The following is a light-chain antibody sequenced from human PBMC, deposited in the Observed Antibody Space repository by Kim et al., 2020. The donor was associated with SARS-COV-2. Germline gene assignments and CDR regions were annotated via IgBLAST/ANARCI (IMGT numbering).Light chain of an antibody. CDR2: DAS. CDR3: HQYDDLPHT. J-gene: IGKJ2*01. Sequence: SASVGDSVTIACQASQDITDNLNWYQQKPGKAPTVLIYDASNLETGVPIRFSGSGSGTDFFFTITSLQPEDVATYYCHQYDDLPHTFGQGTKLEI. V-gene: IGKV1-33*01. CDR1: QDITDN.